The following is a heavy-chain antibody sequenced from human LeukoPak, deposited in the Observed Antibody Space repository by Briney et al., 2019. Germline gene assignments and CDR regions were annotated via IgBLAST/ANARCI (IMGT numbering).Heavy chain of an antibody. CDR3: ARGIAARPSYYYYYMDV. D-gene: IGHD6-6*01. CDR2: IIPIFGTA. Sequence: SVKVSCKASGGTFSSYAISWVRQAPGQGLEWMGGIIPIFGTANYAQKFQGRVTITRNTSISTAYMELSSLRSEDTAVYYCARGIAARPSYYYYYMDVWGKGTTVTVSS. J-gene: IGHJ6*03. V-gene: IGHV1-69*05. CDR1: GGTFSSYA.